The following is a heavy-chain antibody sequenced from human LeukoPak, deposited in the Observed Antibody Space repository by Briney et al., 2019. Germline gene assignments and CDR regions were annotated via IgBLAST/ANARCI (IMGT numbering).Heavy chain of an antibody. CDR3: ARGLYYYHSRGYYPDY. Sequence: RASVKVSCKASGYTFTGYYMHWVRQAPGQGLEWMGWINPNSGGTNYAQKFQGRVTMTRDTSISTAYMELSRLRSDDTAVYYCARGLYYYHSRGYYPDYWGQGTLVTVSS. CDR2: INPNSGGT. J-gene: IGHJ4*02. CDR1: GYTFTGYY. D-gene: IGHD3-22*01. V-gene: IGHV1-2*02.